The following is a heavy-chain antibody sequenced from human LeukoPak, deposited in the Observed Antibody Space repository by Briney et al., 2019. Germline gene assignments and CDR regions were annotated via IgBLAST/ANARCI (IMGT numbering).Heavy chain of an antibody. J-gene: IGHJ4*02. D-gene: IGHD3-10*02. CDR2: INPNTGGT. CDR3: APSDVYYLDY. CDR1: GYTFTVYS. V-gene: IGHV1-2*02. Sequence: ASVKVSCKASGYTFTVYSMHWVRQAPGQGLEWMGWINPNTGGTNYAQKFQGRVTMTRDTSISTAYMELRRLRSDDTAIYYCAPSDVYYLDYWGQGTLVTVSS.